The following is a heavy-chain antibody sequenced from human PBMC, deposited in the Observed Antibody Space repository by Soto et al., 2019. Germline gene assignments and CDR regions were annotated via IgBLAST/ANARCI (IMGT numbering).Heavy chain of an antibody. CDR2: INPSGGST. J-gene: IGHJ4*02. Sequence: QVQLVQSGAEVKKPGASVKVSCKASGYTFTSYFMHWVRQAPGQGLERMGIINPSGGSTSYAQKFQGRVTMTRDTTTSTVYMELSSLRSEDTAVYYCARVYCSGGSCYSIDYWGQGTLVTVSS. D-gene: IGHD2-15*01. CDR1: GYTFTSYF. CDR3: ARVYCSGGSCYSIDY. V-gene: IGHV1-46*03.